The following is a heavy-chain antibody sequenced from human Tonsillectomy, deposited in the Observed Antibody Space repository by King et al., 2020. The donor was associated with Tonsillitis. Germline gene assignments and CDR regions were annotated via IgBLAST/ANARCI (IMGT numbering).Heavy chain of an antibody. V-gene: IGHV1-3*04. Sequence: VQLVQSGAEVKKPGASVKVSCKASGYTFTHYAIHWMRQAPGQRLEWMGWINTVNGDTEYSQLFQGRVTFTSDTSASTAYMELSSLRSEDTAVYYCARESSSSRDNWFDPWGQGTLVTVSS. CDR2: INTVNGDT. CDR1: GYTFTHYA. CDR3: ARESSSSRDNWFDP. D-gene: IGHD2-2*01. J-gene: IGHJ5*02.